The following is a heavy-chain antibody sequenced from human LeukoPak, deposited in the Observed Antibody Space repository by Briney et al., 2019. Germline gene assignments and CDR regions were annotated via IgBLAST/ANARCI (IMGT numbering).Heavy chain of an antibody. CDR2: IYSGGST. V-gene: IGHV3-53*01. D-gene: IGHD3-22*01. J-gene: IGHJ4*02. CDR1: GFTFSSYS. Sequence: PGGSLRLSCAASGFTFSSYSMNWVRQAPGKGLEWVSVIYSGGSTYYADSVKGRSTISRDNSKNTLYLQMNSLRAEDTAVYYCARMTLRNYYDSSGYLDYWGQGTLVTVSS. CDR3: ARMTLRNYYDSSGYLDY.